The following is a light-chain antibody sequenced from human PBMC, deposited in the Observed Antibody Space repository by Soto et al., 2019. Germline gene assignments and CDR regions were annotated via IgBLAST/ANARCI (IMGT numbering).Light chain of an antibody. V-gene: IGKV3-11*01. Sequence: EIVLTQSPATLSLSPGERATLSCRASQSVSSYLAWXQQXXGXXXRXXXXXXXNRATGIPARFSGSGSGTDFTLTISSLEPEDFAVYYCQQRSNWAITFGQVTRREIK. CDR3: QQRSNWAIT. CDR1: QSVSSY. J-gene: IGKJ5*01. CDR2: XXX.